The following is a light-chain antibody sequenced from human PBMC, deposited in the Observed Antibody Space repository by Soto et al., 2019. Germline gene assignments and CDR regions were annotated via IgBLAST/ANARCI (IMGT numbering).Light chain of an antibody. Sequence: DIQLTQSPSTLSASVGDRVTLTCRASLSLNSRLAWYQQRPGEAPKLLIYDASTLESGVPSRFSGSGSGTEYTLTINHLQPDDLAIYICQQYKTYSTFGRGTKVEIK. J-gene: IGKJ1*01. V-gene: IGKV1-5*01. CDR2: DAS. CDR1: LSLNSR. CDR3: QQYKTYST.